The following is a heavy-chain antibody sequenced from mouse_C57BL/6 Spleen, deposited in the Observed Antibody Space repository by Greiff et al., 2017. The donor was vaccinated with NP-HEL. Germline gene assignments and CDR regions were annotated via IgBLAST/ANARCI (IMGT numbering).Heavy chain of an antibody. CDR2: IYPGSGST. V-gene: IGHV1-55*01. Sequence: QVQLQQSGAELVKPGASVKMSCKASGYTFTSYWITWVKQRPGQGLEWIGDIYPGSGSTNYNEKFKSKATLTVDTSSSTAYMQLSSLTSEDSAVYYCEREGDDFPIWAYWGQGTLVTVSA. CDR3: EREGDDFPIWAY. D-gene: IGHD2-4*01. CDR1: GYTFTSYW. J-gene: IGHJ3*01.